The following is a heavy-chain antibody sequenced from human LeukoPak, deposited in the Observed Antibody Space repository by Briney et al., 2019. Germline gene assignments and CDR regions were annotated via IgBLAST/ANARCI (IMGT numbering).Heavy chain of an antibody. CDR2: INPNSGGT. CDR3: ATTPGGVRYFDWLFHPHHPLYY. Sequence: ASVKVSCKASGYTFTGYYMHWVRQAPGQGLEWMGWINPNSGGTNYAQKFQGRVTMTRDTSISTAYMELSRLRSDDTAVYYCATTPGGVRYFDWLFHPHHPLYYWGQGTLVTVSS. J-gene: IGHJ4*02. V-gene: IGHV1-2*02. CDR1: GYTFTGYY. D-gene: IGHD3-9*01.